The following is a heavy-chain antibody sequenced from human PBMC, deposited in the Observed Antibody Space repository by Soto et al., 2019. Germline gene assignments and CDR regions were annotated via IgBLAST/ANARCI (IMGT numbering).Heavy chain of an antibody. V-gene: IGHV3-48*01. Sequence: GGSLRLSCAASGFTFSSYSMNWVRQAPGKGLEWVSYISSSSSTIYYADSVKGRFTISRDNAKNSLYLQMNSLRAEDTAVYYCAKDRVDTAMVYYFDYWGQGTLVTVSS. D-gene: IGHD5-18*01. CDR1: GFTFSSYS. CDR2: ISSSSSTI. J-gene: IGHJ4*02. CDR3: AKDRVDTAMVYYFDY.